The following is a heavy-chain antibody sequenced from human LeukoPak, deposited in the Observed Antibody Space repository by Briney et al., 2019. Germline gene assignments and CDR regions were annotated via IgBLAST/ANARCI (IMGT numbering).Heavy chain of an antibody. D-gene: IGHD6-13*01. CDR3: VIGIAAAGTGWFDP. J-gene: IGHJ5*02. V-gene: IGHV1-69*05. Sequence: VASVKVSCKASGGTFSSYAISWVRQAPGQGLEWMGGIIPIFGTANYAQKFQGRVTITTDESTSTAYMELSSLRSEDTAVYYCVIGIAAAGTGWFDPWGQGTLVTVSS. CDR1: GGTFSSYA. CDR2: IIPIFGTA.